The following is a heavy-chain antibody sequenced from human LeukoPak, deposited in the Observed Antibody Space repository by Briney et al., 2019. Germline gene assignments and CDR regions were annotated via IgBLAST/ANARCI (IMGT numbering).Heavy chain of an antibody. D-gene: IGHD3-10*01. J-gene: IGHJ3*01. Sequence: PGESLRLSCAASGFTFSSYWMSWVRQAPGKGLEWVANIKQDGSEKYYVDSVRGRFTVSRDNAKNSLYLQMNSLRAEDTAVYYCARKLYFYASGSYYSRPFDVWGQGTMVTVS. CDR3: ARKLYFYASGSYYSRPFDV. CDR2: IKQDGSEK. V-gene: IGHV3-7*01. CDR1: GFTFSSYW.